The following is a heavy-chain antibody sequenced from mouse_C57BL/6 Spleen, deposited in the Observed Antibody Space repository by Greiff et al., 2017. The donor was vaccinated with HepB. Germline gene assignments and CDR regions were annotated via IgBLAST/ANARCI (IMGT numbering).Heavy chain of an antibody. Sequence: EVMLVESGGDLVKPGGSLKLSCAASGFTFSSYGMSWVRQTPDKRLEWVATISSGGSYTYYPDSVKGRFTISRDNAKNTLYLQMSSLKSEDTDMYYCARWEFITTVVAPFDYWGQGTTLTVSS. CDR1: GFTFSSYG. CDR3: ARWEFITTVVAPFDY. J-gene: IGHJ2*01. V-gene: IGHV5-6*02. D-gene: IGHD1-1*01. CDR2: ISSGGSYT.